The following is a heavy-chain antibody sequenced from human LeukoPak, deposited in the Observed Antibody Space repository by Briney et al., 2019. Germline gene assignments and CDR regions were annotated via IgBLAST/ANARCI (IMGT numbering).Heavy chain of an antibody. CDR1: GGTFSSYA. V-gene: IGHV1-69*04. D-gene: IGHD1-26*01. CDR2: VISILRTA. J-gene: IGHJ4*02. Sequence: EASVKVSCKASGGTFSSYAISWVRRAPGQGLEWMGRVISILRTATYGQKFQGRVTITADKSTSTTYMELTDLRLQDTAFYYCARSLGRGFDYWGQGSLVTVSS. CDR3: ARSLGRGFDY.